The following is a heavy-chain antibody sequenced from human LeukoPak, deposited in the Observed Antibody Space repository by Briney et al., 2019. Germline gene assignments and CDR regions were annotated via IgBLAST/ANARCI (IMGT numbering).Heavy chain of an antibody. V-gene: IGHV3-21*06. J-gene: IGHJ4*02. Sequence: MSGGSLRLSCAASGFTFSSYAMNWVRQAPGKGLEWVSSISGRSADIYYADSVKGRFTISRDNAKNSVFLQMNNLRVEDTAIYYCARRGYHDSSGYDYWGQGTPVTVSS. D-gene: IGHD3-22*01. CDR1: GFTFSSYA. CDR3: ARRGYHDSSGYDY. CDR2: ISGRSADI.